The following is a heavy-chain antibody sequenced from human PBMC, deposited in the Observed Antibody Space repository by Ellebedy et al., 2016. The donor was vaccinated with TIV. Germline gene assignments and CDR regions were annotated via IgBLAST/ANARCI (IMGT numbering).Heavy chain of an antibody. CDR2: ISPGNSDI. J-gene: IGHJ4*02. D-gene: IGHD1-1*01. CDR3: ARYEGATGAIDY. V-gene: IGHV5-51*01. CDR1: GYSFTSNW. Sequence: GESLKISCKGSGYSFTSNWIGWVRQMPGKGLEWMGIISPGNSDIRYSPSTQGRVTISADKSISTAYLQWSSLKASDTAMYYCARYEGATGAIDYWGQGTLVTVSA.